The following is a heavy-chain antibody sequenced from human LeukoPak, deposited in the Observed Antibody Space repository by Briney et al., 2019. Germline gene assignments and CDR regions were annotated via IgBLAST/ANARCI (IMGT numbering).Heavy chain of an antibody. Sequence: GGSLRLSCAASGFTFSSYSMNWVRQASGKGLEWVSSISSSRSYIYYADSVKGRFTISRDNSKNTLYLQMNSLRAEDTAVYYCAKDRGYSGSYWYFGYWGQGTLVTVSS. J-gene: IGHJ4*02. CDR2: ISSSRSYI. D-gene: IGHD1-26*01. V-gene: IGHV3-21*04. CDR1: GFTFSSYS. CDR3: AKDRGYSGSYWYFGY.